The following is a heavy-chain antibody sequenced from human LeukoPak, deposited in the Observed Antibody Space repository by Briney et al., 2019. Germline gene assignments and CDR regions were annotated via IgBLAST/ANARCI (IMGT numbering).Heavy chain of an antibody. J-gene: IGHJ4*02. Sequence: GGSLRLSCAASGFPFSSYAMTWVRQAPGKGLEWVSGISIITRSTFYADSVKGRFTISRDNSKNTLFLQMHSLRADDTALYYCAKGSIAAPDSTFDAWGQGTLVTVSS. V-gene: IGHV3-23*01. CDR3: AKGSIAAPDSTFDA. CDR2: ISIITRST. CDR1: GFPFSSYA. D-gene: IGHD6-13*01.